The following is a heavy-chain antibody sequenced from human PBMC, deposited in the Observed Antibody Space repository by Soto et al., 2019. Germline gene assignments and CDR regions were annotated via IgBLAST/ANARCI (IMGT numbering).Heavy chain of an antibody. CDR3: ARLNYGDFQLYYFDY. CDR2: IYYIGNS. CDR1: GGSISPYY. J-gene: IGHJ4*02. Sequence: SETLSLTCTVSGGSISPYYWGWIRQPPEKGLEWIGNIYYIGNSNYNPSLKSRVTISLDTSKNQFSLKLSSVTAADTAVYYCARLNYGDFQLYYFDYWGQGTLVTVSS. V-gene: IGHV4-59*08. D-gene: IGHD4-17*01.